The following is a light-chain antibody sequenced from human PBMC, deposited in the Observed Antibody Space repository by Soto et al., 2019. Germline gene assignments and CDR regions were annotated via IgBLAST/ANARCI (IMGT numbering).Light chain of an antibody. CDR3: QQRGNWPLT. J-gene: IGKJ4*01. Sequence: EIVLTQYPATLSLSPGERATLSCRASQTISDYLAWYQQKPGQAPRILIYDASKRATGVPARFSGSGSGTDFTLTISSLEPEDFAVYYCQQRGNWPLTFGGGTKVEI. CDR2: DAS. CDR1: QTISDY. V-gene: IGKV3-11*01.